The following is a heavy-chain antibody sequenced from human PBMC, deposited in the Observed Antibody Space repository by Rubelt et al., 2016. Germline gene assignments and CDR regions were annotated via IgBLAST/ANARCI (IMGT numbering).Heavy chain of an antibody. CDR1: GGSFSGYY. CDR2: INHSGST. D-gene: IGHD2-8*01. Sequence: QLQLQESGSGLVKPSQTLSLTCAVYGGSFSGYYWSWIRQPPGKGLEWIGEINHSGSTNYNPSLNGRVTIAVDTSKSQFSLKRSSGTAADTAVYYCARGRTMVYAMSSNWFDPWGQGTLVTVSS. V-gene: IGHV4-34*09. J-gene: IGHJ5*02. CDR3: ARGRTMVYAMSSNWFDP.